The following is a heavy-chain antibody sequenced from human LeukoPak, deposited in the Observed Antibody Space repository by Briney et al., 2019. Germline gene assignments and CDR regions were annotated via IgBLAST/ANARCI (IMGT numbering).Heavy chain of an antibody. J-gene: IGHJ5*02. D-gene: IGHD1-1*01. CDR3: ARDLLEPAGGCFDP. V-gene: IGHV1-2*02. Sequence: AAVKVSCKASGCTFTGYYMHWVRQAPGQGLEGMGWINLNSGATTYAQKFQGRVTMTRDMSIRTAYMELSRLRSDDTAIYYSARDLLEPAGGCFDPWGQGTLVTVSS. CDR2: INLNSGAT. CDR1: GCTFTGYY.